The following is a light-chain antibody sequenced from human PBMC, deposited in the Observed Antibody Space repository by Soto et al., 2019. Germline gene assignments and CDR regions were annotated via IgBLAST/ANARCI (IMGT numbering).Light chain of an antibody. Sequence: ERVLTQSPGTLSLSPGEKATLSCRASQSVSSSYLAWSQQKPGQAPRLLIYGAFSRSTGIPDRFSVSGSGTDFTLTVSRLEPEAVAVYYCQQFGSSSWTFGQGTKVEVK. CDR2: GAF. CDR1: QSVSSSY. CDR3: QQFGSSSWT. J-gene: IGKJ1*01. V-gene: IGKV3-20*01.